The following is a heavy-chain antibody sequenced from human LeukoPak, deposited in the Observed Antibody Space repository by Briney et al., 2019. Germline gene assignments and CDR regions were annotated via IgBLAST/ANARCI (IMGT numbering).Heavy chain of an antibody. J-gene: IGHJ6*02. Sequence: PGGSLRLSCAASGFTVSSNNMSWVRQAPGKGLEWVSVIYSGGSTYYADSVKGRFTISRDNSKNTLYLQMNSLRAEDTAVYYCARATGVGGYYYGMDVWGQGTTVTVSS. CDR3: ARATGVGGYYYGMDV. CDR1: GFTVSSNN. V-gene: IGHV3-66*01. D-gene: IGHD1-26*01. CDR2: IYSGGST.